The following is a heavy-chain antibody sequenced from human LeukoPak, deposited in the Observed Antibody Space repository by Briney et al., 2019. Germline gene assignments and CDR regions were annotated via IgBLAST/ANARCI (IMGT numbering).Heavy chain of an antibody. J-gene: IGHJ3*02. CDR1: GYTFTGYY. CDR3: AREGVVVVAATPRAFDI. CDR2: INPNSGGT. D-gene: IGHD2-15*01. V-gene: IGHV1-2*02. Sequence: ASVKVSCKASGYTFTGYYMHWVRQAPGQGLEWMGWINPNSGGTYYARKFQGRVTMTRDMSTSTVYMELSSLRSEDTAVYYCAREGVVVVAATPRAFDIWGQGTMVTVSS.